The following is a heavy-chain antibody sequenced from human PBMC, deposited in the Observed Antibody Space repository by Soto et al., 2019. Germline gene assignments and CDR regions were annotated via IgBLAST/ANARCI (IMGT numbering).Heavy chain of an antibody. CDR3: WTKKENYDILTGYYKVVDY. D-gene: IGHD3-9*01. V-gene: IGHV1-18*04. CDR2: ISAYNGNT. CDR1: GYTFTSYG. J-gene: IGHJ4*02. Sequence: ASVKVSCKASGYTFTSYGISWVRQAPGQGLEWMGWISAYNGNTNYAQKLQGRVTMTTDTSTSTAYMELRSLRSDDTAVYYCWTKKENYDILTGYYKVVDYWGQGTLVTVSS.